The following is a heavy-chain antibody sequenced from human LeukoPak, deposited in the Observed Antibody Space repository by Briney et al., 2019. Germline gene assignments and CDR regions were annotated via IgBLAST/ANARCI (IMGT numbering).Heavy chain of an antibody. J-gene: IGHJ4*02. D-gene: IGHD2-2*01. V-gene: IGHV3-23*01. Sequence: GGSLRLSCAASGFTFSSYAMSWVRQAPGKGLEWVSAISGSGGSTYYADSVKGRFTISRDNSKNTLYLQMNSLRAEDTAVYYCATGNYCSSTSCHFGYWGQGTLVTVSS. CDR2: ISGSGGST. CDR3: ATGNYCSSTSCHFGY. CDR1: GFTFSSYA.